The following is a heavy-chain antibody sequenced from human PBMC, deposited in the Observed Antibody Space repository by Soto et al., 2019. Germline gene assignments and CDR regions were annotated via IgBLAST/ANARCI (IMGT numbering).Heavy chain of an antibody. J-gene: IGHJ6*04. CDR1: AFTFDDYA. Sequence: GGSLRLSCAASAFTFDDYAMHWVRQVPGKGLEWVSGISWNSGSIGYADSVKGRFTISRDNAKNSLYLQMNSLRAEDTALYYCAKDMDCSGGSCYPDVWGKGTTVTVSS. V-gene: IGHV3-9*01. CDR2: ISWNSGSI. CDR3: AKDMDCSGGSCYPDV. D-gene: IGHD2-15*01.